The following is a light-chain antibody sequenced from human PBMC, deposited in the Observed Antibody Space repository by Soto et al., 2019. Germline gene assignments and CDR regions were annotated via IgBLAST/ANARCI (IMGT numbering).Light chain of an antibody. CDR1: QSVSSN. CDR2: CAS. CDR3: QQYNNWPPYT. Sequence: EIVMTQSPATLSVSPGERATLSCRASQSVSSNLAGYQQKPGQAPRLLIYCASTRATGIPARFSGSGSWTEFTLTISSLQSEDVSVYYCQQYNNWPPYTFGQGTKLEIK. V-gene: IGKV3-15*01. J-gene: IGKJ2*01.